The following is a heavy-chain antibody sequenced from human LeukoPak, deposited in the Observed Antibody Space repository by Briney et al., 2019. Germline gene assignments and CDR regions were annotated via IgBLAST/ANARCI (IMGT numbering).Heavy chain of an antibody. V-gene: IGHV3-23*01. CDR2: HRGSGGST. D-gene: IGHD3-22*01. CDR3: AKAGGSGYYDY. Sequence: PGGSLRLSCAASGFTFSSYAMRWVRQAPGKGLEGGSAHRGSGGSTFYADSVKGRITISRERSKNPLYLQMNSLRAEDTAVYYCAKAGGSGYYDYWGQGTLVTVSS. CDR1: GFTFSSYA. J-gene: IGHJ4*02.